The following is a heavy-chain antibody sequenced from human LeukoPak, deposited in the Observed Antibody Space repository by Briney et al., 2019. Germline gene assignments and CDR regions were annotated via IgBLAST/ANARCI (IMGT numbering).Heavy chain of an antibody. J-gene: IGHJ4*02. CDR2: IVPMFNTT. CDR3: ATTPHQTDYYYDSSGYYLYFDY. D-gene: IGHD3-22*01. V-gene: IGHV1-69*13. CDR1: GGTFSTYA. Sequence: SVKVSCKASGGTFSTYAISWVRQAPGQGLEWMGGIVPMFNTTNYAQKFQGRVTITADESTSTAYMELSSLRSEDTAVYYCATTPHQTDYYYDSSGYYLYFDYWGQGTLVTVSS.